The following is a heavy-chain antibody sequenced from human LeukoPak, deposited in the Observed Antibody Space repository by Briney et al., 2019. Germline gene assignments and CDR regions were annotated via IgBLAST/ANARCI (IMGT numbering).Heavy chain of an antibody. V-gene: IGHV1-8*02. CDR3: ARGLRDSSGREYFQH. CDR1: GGTFSSYA. J-gene: IGHJ1*01. D-gene: IGHD3-22*01. CDR2: MNPNSGNT. Sequence: ASVKVSCKASGGTFSSYAISWVRQAPGQGLEWMGWMNPNSGNTGYAQKFQGRVTMTRNTSISTAYMELSSLRSEDTAVYYCARGLRDSSGREYFQHWGQGTLVTVS.